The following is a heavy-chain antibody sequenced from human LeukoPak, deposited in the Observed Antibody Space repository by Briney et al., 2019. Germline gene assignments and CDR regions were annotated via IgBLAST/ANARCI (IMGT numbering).Heavy chain of an antibody. Sequence: SETLSLTCTVSGGSISSYYWSWIRQPPGKGLEWIGYIYYSGSTNYNPSLKSRVTISVDTSKNQFSLKLSSVTAADTAVYYCARLYSSGWYNCFDYWGQGTLVTVSS. J-gene: IGHJ4*02. CDR3: ARLYSSGWYNCFDY. CDR2: IYYSGST. D-gene: IGHD6-19*01. CDR1: GGSISSYY. V-gene: IGHV4-59*01.